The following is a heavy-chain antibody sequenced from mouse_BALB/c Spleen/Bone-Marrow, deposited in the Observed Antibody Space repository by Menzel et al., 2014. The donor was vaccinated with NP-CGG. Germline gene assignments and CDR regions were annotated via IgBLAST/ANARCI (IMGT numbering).Heavy chain of an antibody. D-gene: IGHD1-2*01. CDR2: IDPANGNT. V-gene: IGHV14-3*02. CDR1: GFNIKDTY. J-gene: IGHJ2*01. CDR3: ARYYYGYYFDY. Sequence: VQLQQSGAELVKPGASVRLSCTASGFNIKDTYMHWVKQRPEQGLEWIGRIDPANGNTKYDPKFQGKATITADTSSNTAYLQLSSLTSEDTAVYYCARYYYGYYFDYWGQGTTLTVSS.